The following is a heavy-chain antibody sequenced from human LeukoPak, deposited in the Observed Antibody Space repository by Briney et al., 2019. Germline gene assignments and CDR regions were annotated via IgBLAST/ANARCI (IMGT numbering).Heavy chain of an antibody. V-gene: IGHV3-30*04. CDR2: VWYDGTNQ. CDR1: GFTFNAYA. CDR3: ARELATYSYGYIYGF. D-gene: IGHD5-18*01. J-gene: IGHJ4*02. Sequence: GGSLRLSCAASGFTFNAYAMHWVRQAPGKGPEWVAVVWYDGTNQYYADSVKGRFTISRDNSKNTVFLQMNSLRAEDTATYYCARELATYSYGYIYGFWGQGTLVTVSS.